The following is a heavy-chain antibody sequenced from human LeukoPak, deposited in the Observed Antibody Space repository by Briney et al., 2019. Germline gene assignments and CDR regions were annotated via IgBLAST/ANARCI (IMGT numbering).Heavy chain of an antibody. J-gene: IGHJ6*03. D-gene: IGHD3-22*01. V-gene: IGHV4-4*07. CDR1: GVSITSYY. Sequence: SETLSLTCTVSGVSITSYYWTWIRQPAAKGLEWIGRIHSSGSPNYNPSLKSRVTMSVDTSKNQFSLKLNSVTAADTAVYYCARDRYYYDSSGYKYMDVWGQGTTVTVSS. CDR2: IHSSGSP. CDR3: ARDRYYYDSSGYKYMDV.